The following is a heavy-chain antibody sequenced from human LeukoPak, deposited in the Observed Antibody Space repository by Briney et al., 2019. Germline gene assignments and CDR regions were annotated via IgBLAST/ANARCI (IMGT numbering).Heavy chain of an antibody. CDR3: AGAITGTSCYDY. CDR2: ISYTGAT. Sequence: PSQTLSLICTVSGGSVSSSDSHWAWIRQHPGKGLEWIGYISYTGATSYSPSLASRVTMSLDRSQNQVSLRLSSVTAADTAVYHCAGAITGTSCYDYWGQGTLV. CDR1: GGSVSSSDSH. J-gene: IGHJ4*02. D-gene: IGHD2-2*01. V-gene: IGHV4-31*03.